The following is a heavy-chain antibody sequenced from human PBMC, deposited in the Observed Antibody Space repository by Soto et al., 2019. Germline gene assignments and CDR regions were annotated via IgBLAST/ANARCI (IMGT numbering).Heavy chain of an antibody. Sequence: GGSLRLSCAASGFTFSDYAMSWVRQAPGKGLEWVSAISGSGYNTFYEDSVKGRFTISRDNSKNTLYLQMSSLRAEDTAVYYCAKGARIVVVPAANPFDYWGQGALVTVSS. CDR1: GFTFSDYA. V-gene: IGHV3-23*01. D-gene: IGHD2-2*01. CDR3: AKGARIVVVPAANPFDY. J-gene: IGHJ4*02. CDR2: ISGSGYNT.